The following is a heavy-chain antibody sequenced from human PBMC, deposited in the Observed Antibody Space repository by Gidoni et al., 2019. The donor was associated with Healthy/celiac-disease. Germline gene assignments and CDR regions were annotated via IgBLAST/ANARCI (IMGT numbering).Heavy chain of an antibody. J-gene: IGHJ4*02. D-gene: IGHD3-10*01. CDR1: GYTFTSYY. CDR3: ARDPFGESLGFDY. V-gene: IGHV1-46*01. Sequence: QVPLVQSGAEVKKPGASVKVSCNSSGYTFTSYYMHWVRQAPGQGLEWMGKINPSGGSTSYAQKFQGRVTMIRDTSTSTVYMELSSLRSEDTAVYYCARDPFGESLGFDYWGQGTLVTVSS. CDR2: INPSGGST.